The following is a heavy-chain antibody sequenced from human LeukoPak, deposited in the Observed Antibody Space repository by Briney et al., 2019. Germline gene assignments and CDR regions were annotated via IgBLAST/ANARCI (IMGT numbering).Heavy chain of an antibody. Sequence: GGSLRLSCAASGFTFRSYWMSWVRQAPGKGLEWVANIKQDGSEKYYVDSVKGRFTISRDNAKSPLYLHMNRLRAEDPAVYYCARGEGLDSYGVDYWGQGTLVTVSS. CDR3: ARGEGLDSYGVDY. D-gene: IGHD5-18*01. CDR1: GFTFRSYW. J-gene: IGHJ4*02. V-gene: IGHV3-7*01. CDR2: IKQDGSEK.